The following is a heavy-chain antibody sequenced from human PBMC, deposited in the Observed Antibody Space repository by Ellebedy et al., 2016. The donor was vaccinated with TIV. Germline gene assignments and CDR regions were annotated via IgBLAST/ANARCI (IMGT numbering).Heavy chain of an antibody. Sequence: GGSLRLSXAASGFTFSSYAMSWVRQAPGKGLEWVSAITGSGPDTYSADSVKGRFTISRDNSKNALYLQMNSLRAEDTAVYYCAKSPLRYCSGVICYPFDYWGQGTLVTVSS. CDR1: GFTFSSYA. V-gene: IGHV3-23*01. D-gene: IGHD2-15*01. CDR2: ITGSGPDT. CDR3: AKSPLRYCSGVICYPFDY. J-gene: IGHJ4*02.